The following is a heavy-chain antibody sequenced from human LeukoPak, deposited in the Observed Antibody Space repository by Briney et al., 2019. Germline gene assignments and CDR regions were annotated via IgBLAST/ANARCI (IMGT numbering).Heavy chain of an antibody. J-gene: IGHJ4*02. Sequence: PSETLSLTCTVSGVSISSYYWSWIRQSPGKGREWIGYIFYSGRTSYNPSLKSRVTISLDTSKNQFSLMLTSVTAADTAVYYCARAGGGNTAMDLDYWGQGTLVTVSS. CDR3: ARAGGGNTAMDLDY. CDR2: IFYSGRT. D-gene: IGHD5-18*01. V-gene: IGHV4-59*01. CDR1: GVSISSYY.